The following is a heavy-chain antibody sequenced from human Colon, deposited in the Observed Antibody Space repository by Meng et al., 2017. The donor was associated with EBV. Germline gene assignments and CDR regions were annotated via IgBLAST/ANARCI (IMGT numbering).Heavy chain of an antibody. CDR1: CGAFSATY. D-gene: IGHD6-19*01. CDR2: INHSGST. V-gene: IGHV4-34*01. CDR3: ARLYPPDQWLLTSDTSEY. Sequence: LQLWCAGLCNPAEPLSPPCAVDCGAFSATYGTWIRQPPGKGLELIGEINHSGSTNYNPSLKSRVTISTDTSKNQFSLKVKSVTAADTAVYFCARLYPPDQWLLTSDTSEYWGQGTLVTVSS. J-gene: IGHJ4*02.